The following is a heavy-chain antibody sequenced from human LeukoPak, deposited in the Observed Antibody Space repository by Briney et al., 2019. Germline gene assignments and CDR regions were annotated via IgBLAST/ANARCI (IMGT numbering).Heavy chain of an antibody. Sequence: SETLSLTCTVSGGSISSGGYYWSWIRQHPGKGLEWIGYIYYSGSTYYNPSLKSRVTISVDTSKNQFSLKLSSVTAADTAVYYCARDGGRNYGDYHYYYGMDVWGQGTTVTVSS. CDR2: IYYSGST. V-gene: IGHV4-31*03. CDR1: GGSISSGGYY. J-gene: IGHJ6*02. D-gene: IGHD4-17*01. CDR3: ARDGGRNYGDYHYYYGMDV.